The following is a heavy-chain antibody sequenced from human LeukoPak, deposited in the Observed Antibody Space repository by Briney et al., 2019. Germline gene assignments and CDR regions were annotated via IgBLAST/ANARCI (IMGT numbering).Heavy chain of an antibody. CDR1: GFTFRSYA. J-gene: IGHJ3*02. Sequence: GGSLRLSCAGSGFTFRSYAMHWVRQAPGKGLEWVAVISYDGSNKDYADSVKGRFTVSRDNSKNTLFLQMNSLRAEDTAVYYCAREIFNGFDIWGQGTMVTVSS. CDR3: AREIFNGFDI. V-gene: IGHV3-30-3*01. CDR2: ISYDGSNK.